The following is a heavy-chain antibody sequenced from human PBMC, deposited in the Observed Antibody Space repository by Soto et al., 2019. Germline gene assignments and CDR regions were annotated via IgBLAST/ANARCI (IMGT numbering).Heavy chain of an antibody. CDR3: ASSSQWEPPVGY. Sequence: ASVKVSCKASGYTFTSYYMHWVRQAPGQGLEWMGIINPSGGSTSYAQKFQGRVTMTRDKYTSTVYMELSSLRAEDTAVYYCASSSQWEPPVGYWGQGTLVTVSS. D-gene: IGHD1-26*01. V-gene: IGHV1-46*01. J-gene: IGHJ4*02. CDR2: INPSGGST. CDR1: GYTFTSYY.